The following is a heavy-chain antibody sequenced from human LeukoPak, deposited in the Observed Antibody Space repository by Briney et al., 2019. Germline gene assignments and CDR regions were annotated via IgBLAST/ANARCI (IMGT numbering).Heavy chain of an antibody. CDR1: GGSSSGYY. CDR2: INHSGST. CDR3: ARAFRYEGDYYYGMDV. V-gene: IGHV4-34*01. J-gene: IGHJ6*02. D-gene: IGHD5-12*01. Sequence: SETLSLTCAVYGGSSSGYYWSWIRQPPGKGLEWIGEINHSGSTNYNPSLKSRVTISVDTSKNQFSLKLSSVTAADTAVYYCARAFRYEGDYYYGMDVWGQGTTVTVSS.